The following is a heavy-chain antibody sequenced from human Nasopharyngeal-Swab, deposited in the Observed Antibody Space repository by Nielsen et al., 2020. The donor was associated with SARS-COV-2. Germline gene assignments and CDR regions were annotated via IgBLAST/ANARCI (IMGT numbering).Heavy chain of an antibody. Sequence: GSLRLSCTVSGGSISSSSYYWGWIRQPPGKGLEWIGSIYYSWSTYYNQSLKSRVTIAVDTSKNQFSLKLSSVTAADTAVYYCARERGRGGIWNYYYYYMDVWGKGTTVTVSS. CDR2: IYYSWST. CDR3: ARERGRGGIWNYYYYYMDV. D-gene: IGHD3-10*01. V-gene: IGHV4-39*07. J-gene: IGHJ6*03. CDR1: GGSISSSSYY.